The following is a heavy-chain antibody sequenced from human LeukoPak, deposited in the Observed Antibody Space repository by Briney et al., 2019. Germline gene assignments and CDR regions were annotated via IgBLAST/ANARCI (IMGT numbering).Heavy chain of an antibody. CDR1: GGSISSSSYY. Sequence: SETLSLTCTVSGGSISSSSYYWGWIRQPPGKGLEWIGSIYYSGSTYYNPSLKGRVTISVDTSKNQFSLKLSSVTAADTAVYYCATNTANPNYEIDYWGQGTLVTLSS. CDR2: IYYSGST. J-gene: IGHJ4*02. V-gene: IGHV4-39*01. CDR3: ATNTANPNYEIDY. D-gene: IGHD5-18*01.